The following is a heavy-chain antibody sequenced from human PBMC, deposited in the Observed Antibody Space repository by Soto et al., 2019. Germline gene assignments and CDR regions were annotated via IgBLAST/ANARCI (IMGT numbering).Heavy chain of an antibody. Sequence: SGGSLRLSCAASGFTFSSYGMHWVRQAPGKGLEWVAVISYDGSNKYYADSVKGRFTISRDNSKNTLYLQMNSLRAEDTAVYYCAKDLCSSTSCYTYFDYWGQGTLVTVSS. CDR2: ISYDGSNK. CDR3: AKDLCSSTSCYTYFDY. V-gene: IGHV3-30*18. D-gene: IGHD2-2*02. J-gene: IGHJ4*02. CDR1: GFTFSSYG.